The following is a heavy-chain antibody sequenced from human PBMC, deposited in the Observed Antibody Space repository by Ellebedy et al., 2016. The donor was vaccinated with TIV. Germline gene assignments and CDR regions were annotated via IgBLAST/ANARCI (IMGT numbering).Heavy chain of an antibody. V-gene: IGHV3-74*03. Sequence: PGGSLRLSCAASGFTFSSYGMHWVRQAPGKGLVWVSRTNTDGSDTTCVDSVKGRFTISRDNAKNTVYLEMHSLRVEDTAVYYCARGGVSAAGSVFFDYWGQGVLVTVSS. CDR2: TNTDGSDT. D-gene: IGHD6-13*01. CDR1: GFTFSSYG. CDR3: ARGGVSAAGSVFFDY. J-gene: IGHJ4*02.